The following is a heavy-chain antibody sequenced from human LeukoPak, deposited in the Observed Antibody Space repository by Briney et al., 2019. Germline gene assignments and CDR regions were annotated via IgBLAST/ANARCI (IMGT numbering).Heavy chain of an antibody. CDR1: GFTFSSYS. J-gene: IGHJ3*02. CDR3: ASKSTQSAFDI. D-gene: IGHD4-11*01. CDR2: ISSSSSYI. V-gene: IGHV3-21*01. Sequence: GGSLRLSCAASGFTFSSYSMNWVRQAPGKGLEWVSSISSSSSYIYYADSVKGRFTISRDNAKNSLYLQMNSLRAEDTAVFYCASKSTQSAFDIWGQGTMVTVSS.